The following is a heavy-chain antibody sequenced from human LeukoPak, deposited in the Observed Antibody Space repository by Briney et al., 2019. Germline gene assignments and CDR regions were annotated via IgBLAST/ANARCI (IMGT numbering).Heavy chain of an antibody. D-gene: IGHD6-19*01. CDR1: GFTVSSNY. J-gene: IGHJ3*02. CDR2: IYSGGST. V-gene: IGHV3-53*01. Sequence: GGSLRLSCAASGFTVSSNYMSWVRQAPGKGLEWVSVIYSGGSTYYADSVKGRFTISRDNSKNTLYLQMNSLRAEDTAVYYCARDLAYRSSLRRTFDIWGQGTKVTVSS. CDR3: ARDLAYRSSLRRTFDI.